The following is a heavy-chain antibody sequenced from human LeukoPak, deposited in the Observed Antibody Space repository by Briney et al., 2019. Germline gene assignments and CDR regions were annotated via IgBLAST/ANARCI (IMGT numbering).Heavy chain of an antibody. V-gene: IGHV1-46*03. CDR2: TNPNGGNT. J-gene: IGHJ4*02. D-gene: IGHD5-12*01. CDR3: TREGTGYSGYDYSY. CDR1: GYTFSTYY. Sequence: GASVKVSFKASGYTFSTYYLHWVRQAPGQGLEWMEITNPNGGNTTYAQKFQGRVTMPRDTSTTTVYMELSSLRSDDTAVYYCTREGTGYSGYDYSYWGQGTLVTVSS.